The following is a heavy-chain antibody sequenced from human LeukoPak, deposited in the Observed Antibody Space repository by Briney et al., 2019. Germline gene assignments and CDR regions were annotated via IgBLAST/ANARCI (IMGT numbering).Heavy chain of an antibody. Sequence: SETLSLTCTVSGGSISSGDYSGSWIRQPPGKGLEWIGYIYYSGSTYYNPSLKSRVTISVDTSKNQFSLKLSSVTAADTAVYYCARERHGMDVWGQGTTVTVSS. J-gene: IGHJ6*02. CDR1: GGSISSGDYS. CDR3: ARERHGMDV. V-gene: IGHV4-30-4*01. CDR2: IYYSGST.